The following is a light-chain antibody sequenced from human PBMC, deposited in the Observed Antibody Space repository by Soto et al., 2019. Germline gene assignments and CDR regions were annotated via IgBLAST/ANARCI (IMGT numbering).Light chain of an antibody. V-gene: IGKV3D-20*02. J-gene: IGKJ5*01. CDR2: GAS. Sequence: EIVLTQSPGTLSLSPGERDTLSCRASQSVAGSYLAWYQQKPGQAPRLLIYGASSRATGFPDRFSASGSGTDFPLTISSLEPEDFAVYCCQQRSNWITFGQGTRLEIK. CDR1: QSVAGSY. CDR3: QQRSNWIT.